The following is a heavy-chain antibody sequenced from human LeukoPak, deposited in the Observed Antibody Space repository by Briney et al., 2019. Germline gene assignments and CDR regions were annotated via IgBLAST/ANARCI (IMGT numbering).Heavy chain of an antibody. V-gene: IGHV3-30*04. CDR2: ISSDGSLK. CDR1: GFTFSSYA. J-gene: IGHJ6*03. Sequence: GRSLRLSCAASGFTFSSYAMHWVRQAPGKGLEWVAVISSDGSLKYYADSVKGRFTISRDNSQNTLYLQMNSLRSEDTAVFYCAKADEYYYYYYYIDVWGKGTTVTVSS. D-gene: IGHD5-24*01. CDR3: AKADEYYYYYYYIDV.